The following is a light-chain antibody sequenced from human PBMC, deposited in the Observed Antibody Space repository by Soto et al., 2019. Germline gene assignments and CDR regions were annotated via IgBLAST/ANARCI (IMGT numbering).Light chain of an antibody. CDR1: QSIKTE. CDR2: DAS. V-gene: IGKV1-5*01. Sequence: DIQMTQSPSTLSASVGDRVTITCRASQSIKTELAWYQQIPGKAPKLLIYDASTLESGVPSRFGGSGSGTEFTLTISSLQPHDFATYYCQHYGSYSAWTFGQGTKVDLK. CDR3: QHYGSYSAWT. J-gene: IGKJ1*01.